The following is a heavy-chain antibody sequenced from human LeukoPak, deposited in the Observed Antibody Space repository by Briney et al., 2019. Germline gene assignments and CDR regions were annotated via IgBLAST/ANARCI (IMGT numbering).Heavy chain of an antibody. J-gene: IGHJ3*02. D-gene: IGHD3-22*01. V-gene: IGHV1-58*01. CDR2: IVVGSGNT. CDR1: GFTFTSSA. Sequence: GASVKVSCKASGFTFTSSAVQWVRQARGQRLVWIGWIVVGSGNTNYAQKFQERVTITRDMSTSTAYMELSSLRSEDTAVYYCAATYYYDSSGYYHLNDAFDIWGQGTMATVSS. CDR3: AATYYYDSSGYYHLNDAFDI.